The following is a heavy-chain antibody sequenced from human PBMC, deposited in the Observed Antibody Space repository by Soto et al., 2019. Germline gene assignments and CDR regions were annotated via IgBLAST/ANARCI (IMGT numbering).Heavy chain of an antibody. CDR1: GGTFSSYA. Sequence: SVKVSCKASGGTFSSYANSWVRQAPGQGLEWMGGIIPIFGTANYAQKFQGRVTITADESTSTAYMGLSSLRSEDTAVYYCARVEVYYDSSGYSPPSYYYYGMDVWGQGTTVTVS. V-gene: IGHV1-69*13. CDR2: IIPIFGTA. J-gene: IGHJ6*02. CDR3: ARVEVYYDSSGYSPPSYYYYGMDV. D-gene: IGHD3-22*01.